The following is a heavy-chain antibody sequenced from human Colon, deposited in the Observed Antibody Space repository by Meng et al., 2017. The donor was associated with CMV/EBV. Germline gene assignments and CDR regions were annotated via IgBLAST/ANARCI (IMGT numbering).Heavy chain of an antibody. CDR3: ARDWAWTHDY. D-gene: IGHD1-1*01. CDR2: IAPIFGTI. V-gene: IGHV1-69*08. Sequence: QVQLVRSGDEVKKPGYSVKVSCKTSVDIISRQTVSWVRQPPGQGLEWMGKIAPIFGTIKYAEKFQGRVTITADHPTSTVYMELISLRSDVTAVYYCARDWAWTHDYWGQGTLVTVSS. J-gene: IGHJ4*02. CDR1: VDIISRQT.